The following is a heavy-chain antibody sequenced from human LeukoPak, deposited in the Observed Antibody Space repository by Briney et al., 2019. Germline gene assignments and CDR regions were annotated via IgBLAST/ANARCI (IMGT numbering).Heavy chain of an antibody. CDR2: ISPSAGST. D-gene: IGHD5-18*01. CDR3: ARGIQIWTQDPPLLGWFDP. Sequence: GGSVKVSCKASGYTFTSYYIHWVRQAPGQGLEWMGVISPSAGSTGYAQKFQGRVTMTKDTSTSTVYMELSSLRFEDTAVYYCARGIQIWTQDPPLLGWFDPWGQGTLVAVSS. J-gene: IGHJ5*02. CDR1: GYTFTSYY. V-gene: IGHV1-46*01.